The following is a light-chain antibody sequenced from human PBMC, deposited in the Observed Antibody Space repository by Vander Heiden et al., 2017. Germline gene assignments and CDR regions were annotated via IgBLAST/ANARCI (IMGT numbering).Light chain of an antibody. Sequence: VVMDQSALSLPVTLGQPASNHCRPSQSHVLSEGNPYLNWFQQRPGQAPRLLIYKVSDRDSGVPARFSGSGSGTDFTLTISRVEADDFGVYFCMQCTHWPYTFGQGTKLGI. V-gene: IGKV2-30*01. CDR2: KVS. CDR1: QSHVLSEGNPY. J-gene: IGKJ2*01. CDR3: MQCTHWPYT.